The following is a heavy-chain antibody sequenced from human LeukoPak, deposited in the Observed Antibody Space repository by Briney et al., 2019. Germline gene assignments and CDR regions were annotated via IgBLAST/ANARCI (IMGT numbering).Heavy chain of an antibody. CDR2: ISGSSSTI. CDR1: GFTFSSYE. D-gene: IGHD6-19*01. CDR3: AISSGWKGGYYFDF. J-gene: IGHJ4*02. V-gene: IGHV3-48*03. Sequence: GGSLRLSCAASGFTFSSYEMNWVRQAPGKGLEWVSYISGSSSTIYYADSVKGRFTISRGNAKNSLYLQMNSLRAEDTGVYYCAISSGWKGGYYFDFWGQGTLVTVSA.